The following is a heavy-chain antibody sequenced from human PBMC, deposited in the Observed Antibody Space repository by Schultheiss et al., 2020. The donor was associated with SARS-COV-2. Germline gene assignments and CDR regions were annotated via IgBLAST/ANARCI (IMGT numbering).Heavy chain of an antibody. J-gene: IGHJ6*02. CDR2: IYYSGST. Sequence: SETLSLTCTVSGGSISSYYWSWIRQPPGKGLEWIGSIYYSGSTYYNPSLKSRVTISVDTSKNQFSLKLSSVTAADTAVYYCARAPMVRGAGGYYYYGMDVWGQGTTVTVSS. V-gene: IGHV4-39*07. D-gene: IGHD3-10*01. CDR1: GGSISSYY. CDR3: ARAPMVRGAGGYYYYGMDV.